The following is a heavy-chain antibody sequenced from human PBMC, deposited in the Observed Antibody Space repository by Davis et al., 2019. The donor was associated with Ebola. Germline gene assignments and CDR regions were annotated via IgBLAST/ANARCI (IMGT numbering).Heavy chain of an antibody. CDR2: IYPGDSDI. CDR3: ARGTNGYNPGGYFDS. Sequence: GESLKISCKGSGYIFTDYWIDWVRQLPGKGLEWMGIIYPGDSDIRYSPSFQGQVTISADKSISTAYLQWSSLKASDTAIYYCARGTNGYNPGGYFDSWGQGTLVTVSS. V-gene: IGHV5-51*01. D-gene: IGHD5-24*01. CDR1: GYIFTDYW. J-gene: IGHJ4*02.